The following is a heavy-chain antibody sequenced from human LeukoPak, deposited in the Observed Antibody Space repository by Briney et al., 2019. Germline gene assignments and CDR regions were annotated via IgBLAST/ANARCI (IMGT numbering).Heavy chain of an antibody. CDR3: ARDAHRGLRYFDQYYFDY. CDR1: GFTFSSYS. CDR2: ISSSSSTI. D-gene: IGHD3-9*01. J-gene: IGHJ4*02. Sequence: GGSLRLSCAASGFTFSSYSMNWVRQAPGKGLEWVSYISSSSSTIYYADSVKGRFTISRDNAKNSLYLQMNSLRAEDTAVYYCARDAHRGLRYFDQYYFDYWGQGTLVTVSS. V-gene: IGHV3-48*01.